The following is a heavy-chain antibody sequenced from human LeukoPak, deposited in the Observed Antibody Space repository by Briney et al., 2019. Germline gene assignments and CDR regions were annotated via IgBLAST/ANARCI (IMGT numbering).Heavy chain of an antibody. J-gene: IGHJ6*03. Sequence: PGGSLRLSCAASGFTFSSYAMSWVRQAPEKGLEWVSAITGSGGSTYYADSVRGRFTVSRDNSRNTLYLQMNSLRAEDTAVYYCARKLGQHAVYYMDVWGKGTTVTVSS. CDR1: GFTFSSYA. CDR3: ARKLGQHAVYYMDV. D-gene: IGHD3-16*01. V-gene: IGHV3-23*01. CDR2: ITGSGGST.